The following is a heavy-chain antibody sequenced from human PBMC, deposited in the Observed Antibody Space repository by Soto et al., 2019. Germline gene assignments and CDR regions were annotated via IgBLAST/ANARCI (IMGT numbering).Heavy chain of an antibody. CDR2: ISSSSSYI. J-gene: IGHJ4*02. CDR3: ARRFGVVTENDY. Sequence: EVQLVESGGGLVKPGGSLRLSCAASGFTFSSYSMNWVRQAPGKGLEWVSSISSSSSYIYYADSVKGRFTISRDNAKNSMDLQMNRRRAEDTAVYYCARRFGVVTENDYWGQGTLVTVSS. V-gene: IGHV3-21*01. D-gene: IGHD3-3*01. CDR1: GFTFSSYS.